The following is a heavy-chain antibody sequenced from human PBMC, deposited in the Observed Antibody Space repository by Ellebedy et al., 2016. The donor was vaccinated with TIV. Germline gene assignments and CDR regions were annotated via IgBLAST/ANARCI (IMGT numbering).Heavy chain of an antibody. V-gene: IGHV4-59*08. CDR3: ARHVRRGVFDDF. Sequence: MPSETLSLTCTVSAASINSYYWIWIRQPPGKGLEWIGYIHYSGSTNYSPSPRSRVTISLNTSKTQYSLRIRSVTATDTAVYYCARHVRRGVFDDFWGQGTLVTVSS. CDR2: IHYSGST. J-gene: IGHJ4*02. CDR1: AASINSYY. D-gene: IGHD3-10*01.